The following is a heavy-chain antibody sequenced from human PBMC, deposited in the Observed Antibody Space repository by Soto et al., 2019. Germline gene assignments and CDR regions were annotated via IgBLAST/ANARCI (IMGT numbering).Heavy chain of an antibody. CDR2: IYYSGST. J-gene: IGHJ6*02. V-gene: IGHV4-59*01. CDR3: EREGCTSPSCYPPYYYYVMDV. D-gene: IGHD2-2*01. Sequence: SETRSLTGTVSGGSISSYYWSWIRQPPGKGLEWIGYIYYSGSTNYNRSLKSRVTISVDTTKKKISLKLSSVTAADTTGYYCEREGCTSPSCYPPYYYYVMDVWGQGTTVTVSS. CDR1: GGSISSYY.